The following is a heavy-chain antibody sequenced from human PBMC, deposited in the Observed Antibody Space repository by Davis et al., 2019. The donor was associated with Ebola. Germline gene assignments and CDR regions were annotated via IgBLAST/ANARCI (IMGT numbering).Heavy chain of an antibody. D-gene: IGHD5-18*01. CDR3: AREIGGYSYGYYYYYGMDV. V-gene: IGHV3-15*01. J-gene: IGHJ6*02. CDR1: GFTFSNAW. Sequence: GESLKISCAASGFTFSNAWMSWVRQAPGKGLEWVGRIKSKTDGGTTDYAAPVKGRFTISRDDSKNTLYLQMNSLKTEDTAVYYCAREIGGYSYGYYYYYGMDVWGQGTTVTVSS. CDR2: IKSKTDGGTT.